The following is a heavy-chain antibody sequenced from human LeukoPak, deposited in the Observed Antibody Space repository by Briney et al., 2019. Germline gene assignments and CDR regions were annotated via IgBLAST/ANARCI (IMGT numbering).Heavy chain of an antibody. D-gene: IGHD3-16*01. CDR2: ISSSGSTI. J-gene: IGHJ4*02. V-gene: IGHV3-48*03. CDR3: LGVPQRDYFEY. Sequence: PGGSLRLSRAASGFTFSSYEMNWVRQAPGKGLEWVSYISSSGSTIYYADSMKGRFTISGDNAKNSLYLQMNSLRAEDTAVYYCLGVPQRDYFEYWGQGTLVTVSS. CDR1: GFTFSSYE.